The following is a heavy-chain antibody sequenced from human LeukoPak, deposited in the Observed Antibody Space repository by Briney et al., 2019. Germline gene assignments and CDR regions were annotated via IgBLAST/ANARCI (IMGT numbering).Heavy chain of an antibody. J-gene: IGHJ4*02. CDR2: IYYSGST. CDR3: ARGPADYYDSSGYYFFDY. CDR1: GDSISTSSSY. Sequence: SETLSLTCSVSGDSISTSSSYWGWIRQPPGKGLEWIGSIYYSGSTYYNTSLKSRVTISVDTSKNQFSLQLNSVTPEDTAVYYCARGPADYYDSSGYYFFDYWGQGTLVTVSS. V-gene: IGHV4-39*01. D-gene: IGHD3-22*01.